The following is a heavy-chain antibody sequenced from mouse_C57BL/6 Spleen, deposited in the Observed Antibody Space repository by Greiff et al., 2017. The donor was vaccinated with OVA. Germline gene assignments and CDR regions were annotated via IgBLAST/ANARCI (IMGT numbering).Heavy chain of an antibody. CDR2: INPNNGGT. CDR3: ASYYSKEDY. D-gene: IGHD2-5*01. Sequence: EVQLQQSGPELVKPGASVKISCKASGYTFTDYYMNWVKQSHGKSLEWIGDINPNNGGTSYNQKFKGKATLTVDKSSSTAYMELRSLTSEDSAVYYCASYYSKEDYWGQGTTLTVSS. CDR1: GYTFTDYY. V-gene: IGHV1-26*01. J-gene: IGHJ2*01.